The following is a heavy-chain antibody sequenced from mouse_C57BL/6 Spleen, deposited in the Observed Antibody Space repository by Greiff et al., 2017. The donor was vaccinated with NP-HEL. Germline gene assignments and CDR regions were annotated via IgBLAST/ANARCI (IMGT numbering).Heavy chain of an antibody. J-gene: IGHJ4*01. Sequence: VQLQQSGAELARPGASVKLSCKASGYTFTSYGISWVKQRTGQGLEWIGEIYPRSGNTYYNEKFKGKATLTADKSSSTAYMELRSLTSEDSAVYFCARNYSNYGDYAMDYWGQGTSVTVSS. CDR1: GYTFTSYG. CDR2: IYPRSGNT. CDR3: ARNYSNYGDYAMDY. D-gene: IGHD2-5*01. V-gene: IGHV1-81*01.